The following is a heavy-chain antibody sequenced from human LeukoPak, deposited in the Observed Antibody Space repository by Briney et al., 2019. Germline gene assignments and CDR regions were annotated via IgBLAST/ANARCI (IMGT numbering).Heavy chain of an antibody. CDR2: ISSNGGST. Sequence: GGSLRLSCAASGFTFSSYAMHWVRQAPGKGLEYVSAISSNGGSTYYANSVKGRFTISRDNSKNTLYLQMNSLRAEDTAVYYCAKDQGFYGSGSYKEYFQYWGQGTLVTVSS. D-gene: IGHD3-10*01. CDR1: GFTFSSYA. CDR3: AKDQGFYGSGSYKEYFQY. V-gene: IGHV3-64*01. J-gene: IGHJ1*01.